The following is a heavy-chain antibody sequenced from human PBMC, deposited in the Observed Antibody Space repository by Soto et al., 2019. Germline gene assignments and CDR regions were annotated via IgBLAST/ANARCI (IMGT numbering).Heavy chain of an antibody. Sequence: QVQVVQSGAEVKKPGASVKVSCKASGYTFTNYAFSWVRQAPGQGLEWMGWISAYNGNTNYPQKLQGRVTMTTDTSTSTAYMELRSLRSDDTAVYYCARDLAAAGPFDCWGQGTLVTVSS. D-gene: IGHD6-13*01. CDR2: ISAYNGNT. J-gene: IGHJ4*02. CDR3: ARDLAAAGPFDC. V-gene: IGHV1-18*01. CDR1: GYTFTNYA.